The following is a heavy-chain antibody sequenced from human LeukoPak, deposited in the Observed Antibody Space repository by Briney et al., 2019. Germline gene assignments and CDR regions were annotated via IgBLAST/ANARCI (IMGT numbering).Heavy chain of an antibody. CDR2: IYYSGST. Sequence: SETLSLTCTVSGGSINSYYWTWIRQPPGKGLEWIGYIYYSGSTHYNPSLNSRVTISMDTSKNQFSLKLSSETAADTAVYYCARTSRHFYGSGSNLTPWPADMDVWGQGTTVTVSS. J-gene: IGHJ6*02. D-gene: IGHD3-10*01. CDR3: ARTSRHFYGSGSNLTPWPADMDV. V-gene: IGHV4-59*01. CDR1: GGSINSYY.